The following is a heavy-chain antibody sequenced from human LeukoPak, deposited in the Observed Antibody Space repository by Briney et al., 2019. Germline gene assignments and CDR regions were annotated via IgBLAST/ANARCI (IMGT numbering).Heavy chain of an antibody. J-gene: IGHJ4*02. CDR3: AKNLGASYPYYFDY. CDR2: ISWNSGSI. D-gene: IGHD1-26*01. Sequence: GGSLRLSCAASGFTFDDYAMHWVRRAPGKGLEWVSGISWNSGSIGYADSVKGRFTISRDNAKNSLYLQMNSLRAEDTALYYCAKNLGASYPYYFDYWGQGTLVTVSS. V-gene: IGHV3-9*01. CDR1: GFTFDDYA.